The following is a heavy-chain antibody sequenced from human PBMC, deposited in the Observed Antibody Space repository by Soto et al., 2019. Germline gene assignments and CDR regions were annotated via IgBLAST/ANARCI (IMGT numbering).Heavy chain of an antibody. J-gene: IGHJ6*03. D-gene: IGHD4-17*01. CDR2: IIPILGIA. V-gene: IGHV1-69*02. CDR3: ARGAAVTTSPSYYYYYMDV. Sequence: ASVKVSCKASGGTFSSYTISWVRQAPGQGLEWMGRIIPILGIANYAQKFQGRVTITADKSTSTAYMELSSLRSEDTAVYYCARGAAVTTSPSYYYYYMDVWGKGTTVTVSS. CDR1: GGTFSSYT.